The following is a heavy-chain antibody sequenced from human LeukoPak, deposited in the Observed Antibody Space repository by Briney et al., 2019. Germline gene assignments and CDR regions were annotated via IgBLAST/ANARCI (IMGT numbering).Heavy chain of an antibody. D-gene: IGHD3-22*01. CDR1: GFTFSSYG. Sequence: GGTLRLSCAASGFTFSSYGMSWVRQAPGKGLEWVSSITSNSSYIYYADSVKGRFTISRDNAKNSLHLQMNSLRAEDTAVYYCARRGLYYYDSSSSNWFDPWGQGTLVTVSS. J-gene: IGHJ5*02. CDR3: ARRGLYYYDSSSSNWFDP. V-gene: IGHV3-21*01. CDR2: ITSNSSYI.